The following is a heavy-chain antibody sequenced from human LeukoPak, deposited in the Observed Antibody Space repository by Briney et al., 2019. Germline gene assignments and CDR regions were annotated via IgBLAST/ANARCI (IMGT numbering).Heavy chain of an antibody. CDR2: IKQDGSEK. V-gene: IGHV3-7*01. J-gene: IGHJ4*02. CDR1: GFTFSSYW. CDR3: AREVRSSSSLI. Sequence: GGSLRLSCAASGFTFSSYWMSWVRQAPGRGLEWVANIKQDGSEKYYVDSVKGRFTISRDNAKNSLYLQMNSLRAEDTAVYYCAREVRSSSSLIWGQGTLVTVSS. D-gene: IGHD6-6*01.